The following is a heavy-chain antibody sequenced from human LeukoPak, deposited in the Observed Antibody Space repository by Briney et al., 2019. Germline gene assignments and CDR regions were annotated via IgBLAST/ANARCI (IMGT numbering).Heavy chain of an antibody. V-gene: IGHV1-2*02. J-gene: IGHJ4*02. CDR3: ARLGAVTTYYFDY. CDR2: INPNSGGT. CDR1: GYTFTGYY. D-gene: IGHD4-17*01. Sequence: GASVKVSCKASGYTFTGYYMHWVRQAPGQGREWMGWINPNSGGTNYAPKFQGRVTMTRDTSISTVYMELSRLRSDDTAVYYCARLGAVTTYYFDYWGQGTLVTVSS.